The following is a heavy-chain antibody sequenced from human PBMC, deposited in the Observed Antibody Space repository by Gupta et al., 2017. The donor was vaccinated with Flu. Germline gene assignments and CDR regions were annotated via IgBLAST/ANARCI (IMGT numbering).Heavy chain of an antibody. Sequence: QVQLQQWGAGLLKPSETMALTGAVYGGSFSGYSWTWIRQPPGKGLEWIGESNHRGSTIYNPSLKSRVTISVDTSKNQFSLKLSSVTAADTAVYYCSRGPKDPYYYMDVWGKGTTVTVSS. J-gene: IGHJ6*03. CDR2: SNHRGST. V-gene: IGHV4-34*01. D-gene: IGHD2-15*01. CDR3: SRGPKDPYYYMDV. CDR1: GGSFSGYS.